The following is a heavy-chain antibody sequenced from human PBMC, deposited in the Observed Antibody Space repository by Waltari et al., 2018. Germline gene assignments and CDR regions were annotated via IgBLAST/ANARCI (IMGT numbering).Heavy chain of an antibody. J-gene: IGHJ4*02. CDR2: IRYDGSNK. Sequence: QVQLVESGGGVVQPGGSLRLSCAASGFTFSSYGMHWVRQAPGKGLEWVAFIRYDGSNKYYADSVKGRFTISRDNSKNTLYLQMNSLRAEDTAVYYCAKDFPLGYCSGGSCYSWGGDDYWGQGTLVTVSS. CDR3: AKDFPLGYCSGGSCYSWGGDDY. V-gene: IGHV3-30*02. D-gene: IGHD2-15*01. CDR1: GFTFSSYG.